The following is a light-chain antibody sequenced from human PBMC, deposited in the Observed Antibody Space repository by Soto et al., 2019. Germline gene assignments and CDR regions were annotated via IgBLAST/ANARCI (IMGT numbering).Light chain of an antibody. Sequence: DVRMTQSPSSLSASVGDTITITCRASRTINTYLNWYQQKPGEPPRLLIYGASTLHDGVPSRFSGSGSGADFTLTISGLQTEDFASYHCEQTYSELSFGGGTKV. CDR1: RTINTY. V-gene: IGKV1-39*01. CDR3: EQTYSELS. CDR2: GAS. J-gene: IGKJ4*01.